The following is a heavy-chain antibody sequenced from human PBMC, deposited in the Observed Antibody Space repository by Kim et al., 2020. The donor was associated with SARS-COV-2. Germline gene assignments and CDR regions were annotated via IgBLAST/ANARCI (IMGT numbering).Heavy chain of an antibody. Sequence: SETLSLTCAVYSGSFSDYYWSWIRQPPGKGLEWIGEINHSGSTNYNPSLKSRVTISVDTSKNQFSLKLSSVTAADTAVYYCARSRFLNTYYYASGSRQRGWGMDVWGQGTTVTVSS. CDR1: SGSFSDYY. J-gene: IGHJ6*02. CDR3: ARSRFLNTYYYASGSRQRGWGMDV. V-gene: IGHV4-34*01. CDR2: INHSGST. D-gene: IGHD3-10*01.